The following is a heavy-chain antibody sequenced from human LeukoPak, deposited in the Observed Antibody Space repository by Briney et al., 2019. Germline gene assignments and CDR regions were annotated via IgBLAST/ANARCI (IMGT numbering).Heavy chain of an antibody. CDR1: GYSFSNYW. Sequence: GESLRISCKRSGYSFSNYWIGWVRQMPGKGLDWMGIIYPGDSDTRHSPSFQGQVTISADKSISTAYLQWSSLKASDTAIYHCARQRGYYMDVWRQGTTVTVSS. V-gene: IGHV5-51*01. CDR2: IYPGDSDT. J-gene: IGHJ6*03. CDR3: ARQRGYYMDV.